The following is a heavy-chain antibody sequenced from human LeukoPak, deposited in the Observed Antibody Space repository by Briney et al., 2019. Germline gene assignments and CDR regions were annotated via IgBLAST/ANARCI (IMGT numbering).Heavy chain of an antibody. V-gene: IGHV3-48*03. J-gene: IGHJ6*02. D-gene: IGHD6-13*01. CDR2: ISSSGSTI. Sequence: PGGSLRLSCAASGFTFSSYEMNWVRQAPGKGLEWVSYISSSGSTIYYADSVKGRFTISRDNAKNSLYLQMSSLRAEDTAFYYGARKGTAAGTYYYYGMDVWGQGTTVTVSS. CDR1: GFTFSSYE. CDR3: ARKGTAAGTYYYYGMDV.